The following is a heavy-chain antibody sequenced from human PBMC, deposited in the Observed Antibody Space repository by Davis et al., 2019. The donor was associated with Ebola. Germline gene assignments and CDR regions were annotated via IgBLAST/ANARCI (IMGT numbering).Heavy chain of an antibody. J-gene: IGHJ5*02. CDR1: GGTFSSYA. D-gene: IGHD2-2*01. Sequence: SVKVSCKASGGTFSSYAISWVRQAPGQGLEWMGRIIPVFGIATYAQKFQDRLTIPVDKSTDTAYMELSSLTSDDTAVFYCARDLGADCSSASCLEGAFDPWGQGTLVTVSS. CDR2: IIPVFGIA. CDR3: ARDLGADCSSASCLEGAFDP. V-gene: IGHV1-69*04.